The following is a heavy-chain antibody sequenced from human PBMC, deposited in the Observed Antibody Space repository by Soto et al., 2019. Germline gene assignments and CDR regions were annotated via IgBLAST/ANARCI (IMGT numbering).Heavy chain of an antibody. Sequence: QVRLQEPGPGLVKPSETLSLTCTVSGGSVRDYHWSWIRQSPGKGLEWIGYVYDSGTVTTSYNPSVTSRVTISVDPSKNDVPLKMTSVTAADTAVYYCARRWQQLSWFDVWGQGTLVTVSS. J-gene: IGHJ5*02. CDR3: ARRWQQLSWFDV. V-gene: IGHV4-59*02. CDR1: GGSVRDYH. D-gene: IGHD1-1*01. CDR2: VYDSGTVTT.